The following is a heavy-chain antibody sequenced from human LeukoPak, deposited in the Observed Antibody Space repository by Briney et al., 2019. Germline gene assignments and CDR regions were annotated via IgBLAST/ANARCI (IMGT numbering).Heavy chain of an antibody. D-gene: IGHD3-22*01. V-gene: IGHV1-46*01. CDR1: GYTFTSYY. CDR3: ARDAEDTMIVVSRQGYFDL. CDR2: INPSGGST. J-gene: IGHJ2*01. Sequence: GASVKVSCKASGYTFTSYYMHWVRQAPGQGLEWMGIINPSGGSTSYAQKFQGRVTMTRDTSTSTVYMELSSQRSADTAVYYCARDAEDTMIVVSRQGYFDLWGRGTLVTVSS.